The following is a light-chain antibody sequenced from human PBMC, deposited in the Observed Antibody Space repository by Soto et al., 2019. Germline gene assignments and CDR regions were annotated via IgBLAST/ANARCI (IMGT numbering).Light chain of an antibody. CDR1: QSVSSSY. CDR2: GAS. V-gene: IGKV3-20*01. J-gene: IGKJ4*01. Sequence: IVLPQSPCTLSLSPGERSTLSCISSQSVSSSYLAWYQQKPGQAPRLLIYGASSRATGIPDRFSGSGSGTDFTLTISRLEPEDFAVYYCQQYGSSRLTFGGGTKVDI. CDR3: QQYGSSRLT.